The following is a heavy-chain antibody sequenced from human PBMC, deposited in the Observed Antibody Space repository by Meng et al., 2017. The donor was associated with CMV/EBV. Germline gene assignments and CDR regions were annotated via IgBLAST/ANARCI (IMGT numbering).Heavy chain of an antibody. Sequence: ASVKVSCKASGYTFTSYGISWVRQAPGQGLEWMGWISAYNGNTDYAQKLQGRVTMTTDTSTSTAYMELRSLRSDDTAVYYCAAWGAAADPFDYWGQGTLVTVSS. D-gene: IGHD6-13*01. CDR3: AAWGAAADPFDY. J-gene: IGHJ4*02. CDR2: ISAYNGNT. V-gene: IGHV1-18*01. CDR1: GYTFTSYG.